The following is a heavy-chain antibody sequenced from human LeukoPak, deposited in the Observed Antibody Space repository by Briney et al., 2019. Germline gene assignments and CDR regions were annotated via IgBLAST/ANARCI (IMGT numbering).Heavy chain of an antibody. Sequence: GGSLRLSCAASGFTFSSYWMSWVRQAPGKGLEWVANIKQDGSEKYYVDSVKGRFTISRDNAKNSLYLQMNSLGAEDTAVYYCARDPYSSGWPSYYYYGMDVWGQGTTVTVSS. CDR3: ARDPYSSGWPSYYYYGMDV. CDR2: IKQDGSEK. J-gene: IGHJ6*02. V-gene: IGHV3-7*01. D-gene: IGHD6-19*01. CDR1: GFTFSSYW.